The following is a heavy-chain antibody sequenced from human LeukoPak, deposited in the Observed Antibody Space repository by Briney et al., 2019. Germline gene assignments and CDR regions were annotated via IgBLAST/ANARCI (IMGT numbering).Heavy chain of an antibody. CDR2: IYYSGST. CDR1: GGSISSSSYY. V-gene: IGHV4-39*01. J-gene: IGHJ5*02. D-gene: IGHD3-3*01. Sequence: SETLSLTCTVSGGSISSSSYYWGRIRQPPGKGLEWIGSIYYSGSTYYNPSPKSRVTISVDTSKNQFSLKLSSVTAADTAVYYCATSPSSLRFWGSWFDPWGQGTLVTVSS. CDR3: ATSPSSLRFWGSWFDP.